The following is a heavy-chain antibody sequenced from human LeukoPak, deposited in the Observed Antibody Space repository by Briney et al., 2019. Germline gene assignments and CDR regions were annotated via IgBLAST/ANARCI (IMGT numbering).Heavy chain of an antibody. Sequence: ASVKVSCKASGYTLTSYYMHWVRQAPGQGREWMGLINPSGGSTSYAQKFQGRVTMTRDTSTSTVYMELSSLRSEDTAVYYCAREYCSSTSCSRHYYYYGMDVWGKGTTVTVSS. D-gene: IGHD2-2*01. CDR3: AREYCSSTSCSRHYYYYGMDV. V-gene: IGHV1-46*01. CDR1: GYTLTSYY. J-gene: IGHJ6*04. CDR2: INPSGGST.